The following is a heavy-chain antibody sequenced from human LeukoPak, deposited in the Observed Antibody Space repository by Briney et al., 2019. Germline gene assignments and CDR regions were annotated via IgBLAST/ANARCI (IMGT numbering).Heavy chain of an antibody. CDR2: IYYSGST. CDR3: ARSYDLPYYFDY. D-gene: IGHD3-3*01. Sequence: SETLSLTCTVSGGSISSYYWGWIRQPPGKGLEWIGYIYYSGSTNYNPSLKSRVTISVDTSKNQFSLKLSSVTAADTAVYYCARSYDLPYYFDYWGQGTLVTVSS. CDR1: GGSISSYY. V-gene: IGHV4-59*01. J-gene: IGHJ4*02.